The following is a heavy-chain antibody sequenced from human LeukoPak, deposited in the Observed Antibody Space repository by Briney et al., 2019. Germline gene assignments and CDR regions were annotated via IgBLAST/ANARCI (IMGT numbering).Heavy chain of an antibody. D-gene: IGHD3-22*01. V-gene: IGHV4-38-2*02. CDR1: DYSISSIHC. Sequence: SETLSLTCTASDYSISSIHCWGWIRQPPGKGLEWIGSICQSGSTYYSPSLKSRVILSLDTSKNQFSLKLSSVTAADTAVYYCARGCPLFYYDSSGRTGYFDYWGQGTLVTVSS. CDR2: ICQSGST. CDR3: ARGCPLFYYDSSGRTGYFDY. J-gene: IGHJ4*02.